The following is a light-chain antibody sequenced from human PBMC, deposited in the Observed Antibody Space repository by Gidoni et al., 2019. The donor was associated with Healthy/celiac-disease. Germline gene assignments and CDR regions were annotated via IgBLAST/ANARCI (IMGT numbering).Light chain of an antibody. CDR1: SSDVGGYNY. J-gene: IGLJ2*01. V-gene: IGLV2-8*01. Sequence: SALTQPPSASGSPGQSVTISCTGTSSDVGGYNYVSWYQQHPGKAPKLMIYEVSKRPSGVPDRFSGSKSGNTASLTVSGLQAEDEADYYCSSYAGSNLGVFGGGTKLTVL. CDR3: SSYAGSNLGV. CDR2: EVS.